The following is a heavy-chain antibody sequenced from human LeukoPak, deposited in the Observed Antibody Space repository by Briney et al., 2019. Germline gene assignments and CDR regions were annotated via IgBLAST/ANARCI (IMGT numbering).Heavy chain of an antibody. CDR3: ARDLQLVGTFDY. D-gene: IGHD6-6*01. V-gene: IGHV3-66*02. Sequence: GGSLRLSCAASGFTVSSNYMSWVRQAPGKGLEWVSVIYSGGSTYYADSVKGRFTISRDNSKNTLYLQMNSLRAEDTAVYYCARDLQLVGTFDYWGQGTLATVSS. CDR2: IYSGGST. J-gene: IGHJ4*02. CDR1: GFTVSSNY.